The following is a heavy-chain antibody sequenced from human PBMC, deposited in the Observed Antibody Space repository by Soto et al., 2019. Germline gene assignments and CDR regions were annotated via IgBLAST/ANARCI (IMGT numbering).Heavy chain of an antibody. CDR3: AKVMYTWNDVAAFDS. D-gene: IGHD1-1*01. J-gene: IGHJ4*02. Sequence: AHLSESGGGLQQPGGSLKLSCEASRFTFSNFAMSWVRQAPGKGLEWISTIGVTAGSIYYTDSVRGRFTISRDNSKNTLYLEMNSLRAEDTALYYCAKVMYTWNDVAAFDSWGQGTLVAVSS. CDR1: RFTFSNFA. CDR2: IGVTAGSI. V-gene: IGHV3-23*01.